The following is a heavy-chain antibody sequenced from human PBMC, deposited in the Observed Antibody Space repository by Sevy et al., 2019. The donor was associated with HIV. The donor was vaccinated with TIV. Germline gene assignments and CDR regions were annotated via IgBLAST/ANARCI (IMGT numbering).Heavy chain of an antibody. J-gene: IGHJ5*02. CDR3: DIHGYDDDAP. Sequence: GGSLRLSCAASGFTFSSFGIHWVRQAPGKGLEWVALISYDGRNEVYAHSVKGRFTISRDNSKNTVYLQMNSLRAEDTAVYYCDIHGYDDDAPWGQGTLVTVSS. V-gene: IGHV3-30*03. CDR2: ISYDGRNE. CDR1: GFTFSSFG. D-gene: IGHD5-12*01.